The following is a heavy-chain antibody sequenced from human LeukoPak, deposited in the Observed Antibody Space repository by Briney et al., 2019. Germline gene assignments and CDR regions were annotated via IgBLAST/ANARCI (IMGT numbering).Heavy chain of an antibody. CDR2: IYYSGST. Sequence: PSETLSLTCTVSGGSISSYYWSWVRQPPGKGLEWIGYIYYSGSTNYNPSLKSRVTISVDTSKNQFSLKLSSVTAADTAAYYCARDSGGWGSYYYYGMDVWGQGTTVTVSS. CDR1: GGSISSYY. J-gene: IGHJ6*02. V-gene: IGHV4-59*01. CDR3: ARDSGGWGSYYYYGMDV. D-gene: IGHD6-19*01.